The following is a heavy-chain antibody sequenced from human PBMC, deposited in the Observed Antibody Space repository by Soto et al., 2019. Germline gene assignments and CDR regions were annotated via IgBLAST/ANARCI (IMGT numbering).Heavy chain of an antibody. CDR1: GGSISSSTYC. CDR3: ARSHTILGVVTFDS. D-gene: IGHD3-3*01. J-gene: IGHJ4*02. CDR2: IYFTGST. Sequence: PSETLPHTCTVSGGSISSSTYCWAWIRKPPGKGLEWIGTIYFTGSTYYNPSLKSRATMSIDTSTNQFSLKLSSVIAADTAVYYCARSHTILGVVTFDSWGQGTLVTVSS. V-gene: IGHV4-39*01.